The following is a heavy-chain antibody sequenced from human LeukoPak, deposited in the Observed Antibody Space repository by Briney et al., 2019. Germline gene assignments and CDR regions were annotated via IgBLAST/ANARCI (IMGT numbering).Heavy chain of an antibody. Sequence: GGSLRLSCAASGFTFSSYWMHWVRQAPGKGLAWVSRISNDGSRPSYADSVKGRFTISRDNAKNTLYLQMNSLRAEDTAVYYCARGVSTAPGSWGQGTLVTVSS. CDR3: ARGVSTAPGS. V-gene: IGHV3-74*01. CDR2: ISNDGSRP. J-gene: IGHJ5*02. D-gene: IGHD5/OR15-5a*01. CDR1: GFTFSSYW.